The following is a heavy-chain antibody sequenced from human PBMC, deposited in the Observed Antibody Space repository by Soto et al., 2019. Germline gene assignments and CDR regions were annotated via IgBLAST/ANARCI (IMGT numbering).Heavy chain of an antibody. V-gene: IGHV4-4*02. J-gene: IGHJ6*02. Sequence: QVQLQESGPGLVKPSGTLSLTCAVSGGSISSSNWWSWVRQPPGKGLEWIGEIYHSGSTNYNPSLKSRVTIXXDXSMXQFSLKLSSVTAADTAVYYCARSYSSSWYYYGMDVWGQGTTVTVSS. CDR3: ARSYSSSWYYYGMDV. D-gene: IGHD6-13*01. CDR1: GGSISSSNW. CDR2: IYHSGST.